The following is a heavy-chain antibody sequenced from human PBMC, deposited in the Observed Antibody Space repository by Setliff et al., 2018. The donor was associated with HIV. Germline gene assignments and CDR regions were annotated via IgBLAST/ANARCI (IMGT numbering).Heavy chain of an antibody. CDR2: IKSKAYGETT. V-gene: IGHV3-49*04. D-gene: IGHD1-1*01. Sequence: HPGGSLRLSCTASGFTFGEYAMSWVRQAPGKGLEWVGIIKSKAYGETTEYAASVKGRFILSRDDSKSIAYLQMNSLKTEDTGVYYCTPPPGTYWGQGTLVTVSS. CDR1: GFTFGEYA. CDR3: TPPPGTY. J-gene: IGHJ4*02.